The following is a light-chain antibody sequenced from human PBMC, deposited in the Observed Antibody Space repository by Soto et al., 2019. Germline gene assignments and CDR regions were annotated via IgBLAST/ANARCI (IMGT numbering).Light chain of an antibody. CDR3: KPYSNTALT. Sequence: EIVLTQSPATLSLSPGERATLPCGASQSVSSSYLAWYQQKPGLAPRLLIYDASSRATGIPDRFSGSGSGTDFTLTISRLEPEDFAVYYCKPYSNTALTFGGGTKVDIK. V-gene: IGKV3D-20*01. CDR1: QSVSSSY. J-gene: IGKJ4*01. CDR2: DAS.